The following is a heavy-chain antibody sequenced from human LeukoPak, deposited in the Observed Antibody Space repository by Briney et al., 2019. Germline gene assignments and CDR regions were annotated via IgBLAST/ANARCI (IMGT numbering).Heavy chain of an antibody. CDR2: IKSKTDGGTT. J-gene: IGHJ1*01. Sequence: GGSLRLSCAASGFTFSNAWMSWVRQAPGKGLEWGGRIKSKTDGGTTDYAAPVKGRFTISRDDSKNTLYLQMKSLKTEDTAVYSCTTALLRLGELSWDTPRAAEYFQHWGQGTLVTVSP. V-gene: IGHV3-15*01. CDR3: TTALLRLGELSWDTPRAAEYFQH. CDR1: GFTFSNAW. D-gene: IGHD3-16*02.